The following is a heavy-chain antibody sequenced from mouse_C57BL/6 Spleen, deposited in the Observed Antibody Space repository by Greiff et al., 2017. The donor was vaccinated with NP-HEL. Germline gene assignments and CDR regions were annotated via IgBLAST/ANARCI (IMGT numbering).Heavy chain of an antibody. CDR3: TRDSITTVVATDWYFDV. CDR1: GFTFSSYA. J-gene: IGHJ1*03. Sequence: EVKVVESGEGLVKPGGSLKLSCAASGFTFSSYAMSWVRQTPEKRLEWVAYISSGGDYIYYADTVKGRFTISRDNARNTLYLQMSSLKSEDTAMYYCTRDSITTVVATDWYFDVWGTGTTVTVSS. CDR2: ISSGGDYI. V-gene: IGHV5-9-1*02. D-gene: IGHD1-1*01.